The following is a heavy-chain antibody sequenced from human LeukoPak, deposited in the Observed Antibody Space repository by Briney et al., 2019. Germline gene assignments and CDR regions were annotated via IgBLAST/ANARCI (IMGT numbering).Heavy chain of an antibody. CDR2: ISGSSDVT. D-gene: IGHD3-10*01. J-gene: IGHJ4*02. CDR3: ARKRGVTWDYFGY. CDR1: GFTFSSYA. V-gene: IGHV3-23*01. Sequence: PGGSLRLSCAGSGFTFSSYAMNWVRQAPGKGLEWVSTISGSSDVTYYADSVKGRFTISRDNSKDTLSLQMNSLRAEDTALYYCARKRGVTWDYFGYWGQGTLVTVSS.